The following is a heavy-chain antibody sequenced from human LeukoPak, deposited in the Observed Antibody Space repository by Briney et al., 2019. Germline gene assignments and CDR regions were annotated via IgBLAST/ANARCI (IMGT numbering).Heavy chain of an antibody. D-gene: IGHD5-12*01. CDR1: GFTFSSSA. CDR2: ISGSGGST. J-gene: IGHJ5*02. V-gene: IGHV3-23*01. CDR3: AKDSGATIMGDWFDP. Sequence: PGGSLRLSCAASGFTFSSSAMSWVRQAPGKGLEWVSAISGSGGSTYYADSVKGQFTISRDNSNNTLYLQMNSLRAEDTAVYYCAKDSGATIMGDWFDPWGQGTLVTVSA.